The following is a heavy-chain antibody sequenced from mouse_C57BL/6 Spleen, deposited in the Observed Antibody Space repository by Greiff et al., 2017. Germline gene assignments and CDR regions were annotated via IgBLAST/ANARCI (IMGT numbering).Heavy chain of an antibody. Sequence: VKLQESGAELVKPGASVKVSCKASGYTFTSYWMHWVKQRPGQGLEWIGRIHPSDSDTNYNQKFKGKATLTVDKSSSTAYMQLSSLTSEDSAVYYCAILAQATLYYYAMDYWGQGTSVTVSS. CDR2: IHPSDSDT. CDR1: GYTFTSYW. J-gene: IGHJ4*01. V-gene: IGHV1-74*01. CDR3: AILAQATLYYYAMDY. D-gene: IGHD3-2*02.